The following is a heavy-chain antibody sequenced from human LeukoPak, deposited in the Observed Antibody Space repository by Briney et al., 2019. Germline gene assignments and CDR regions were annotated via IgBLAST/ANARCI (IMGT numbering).Heavy chain of an antibody. CDR3: ARADIIAAQVFDH. CDR2: INPNSGGT. Sequence: PGASVKVSCKGSGYPFTGYYMHWVRQAPGQGLEWMGWINPNSGGTNYAQKFQGSVTMTRDTSIRTAYMELSRLRCDDRAVYYCARADIIAAQVFDHWGQGTLVTVSS. CDR1: GYPFTGYY. V-gene: IGHV1-2*02. J-gene: IGHJ4*02. D-gene: IGHD6-6*01.